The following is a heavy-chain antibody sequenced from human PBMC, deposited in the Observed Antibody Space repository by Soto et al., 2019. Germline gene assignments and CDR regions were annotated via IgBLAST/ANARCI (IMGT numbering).Heavy chain of an antibody. CDR1: GFTFSSFG. CDR2: IWNDGYNK. J-gene: IGHJ4*02. CDR3: AKIRSTWYFGY. D-gene: IGHD6-13*01. Sequence: HPGGSLRLSCAASGFTFSSFGMHWVRQAPGKGLEWVAVIWNDGYNKYYADSVKGRFTISRDNTKSTVYLQMNSLRAEDTAVYYCAKIRSTWYFGYWGRGTLVTVSS. V-gene: IGHV3-33*06.